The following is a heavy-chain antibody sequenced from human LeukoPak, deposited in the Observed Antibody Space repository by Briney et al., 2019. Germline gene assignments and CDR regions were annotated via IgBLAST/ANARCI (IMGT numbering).Heavy chain of an antibody. Sequence: GGSLRLSCTASGFTFSTYAMHWVRQAPGKGLEWVAVIWYDGSNKYFADSVEGRFTISRDNSKNTLYLQMNSLRAEDTAVYYCARDTNPYYYGSGSYTGWFDPWGQGTLVTVSS. V-gene: IGHV3-33*01. D-gene: IGHD3-10*01. CDR2: IWYDGSNK. CDR3: ARDTNPYYYGSGSYTGWFDP. J-gene: IGHJ5*02. CDR1: GFTFSTYA.